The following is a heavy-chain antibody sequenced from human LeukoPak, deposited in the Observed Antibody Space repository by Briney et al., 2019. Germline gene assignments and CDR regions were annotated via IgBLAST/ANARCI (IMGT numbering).Heavy chain of an antibody. CDR2: IYYSGST. D-gene: IGHD6-13*01. CDR1: GDSISSYY. J-gene: IGHJ3*02. Sequence: PSETLSLTCTVSGDSISSYYWSWVRQPPGKGLEWTGFIYYSGSTNYNPSLKSRVTISVDTSKNQFSLKLNSVTAADSAVYYCARVSSSDWYNERGAFDIWGQGTMVTVSS. CDR3: ARVSSSDWYNERGAFDI. V-gene: IGHV4-59*01.